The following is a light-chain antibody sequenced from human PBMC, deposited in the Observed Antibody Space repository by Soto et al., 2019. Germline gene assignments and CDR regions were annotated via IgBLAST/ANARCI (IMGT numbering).Light chain of an antibody. Sequence: DIQMTQSPSTLYASVGDRVTITCRASQSISSWLAWYQQKPGKAPKLLIYKASSLERGVPSRFPGSGSGTEFTLTISRLQPDDFATYSCQQYNRYPGTFGQGTKVEIK. CDR2: KAS. CDR3: QQYNRYPGT. V-gene: IGKV1-5*03. CDR1: QSISSW. J-gene: IGKJ1*01.